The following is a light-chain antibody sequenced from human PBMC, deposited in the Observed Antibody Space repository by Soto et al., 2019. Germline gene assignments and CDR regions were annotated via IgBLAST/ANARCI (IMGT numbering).Light chain of an antibody. J-gene: IGKJ1*01. CDR3: QQYGSSRT. CDR2: GAS. Sequence: EIVLTQSPGTLSLSPGERATLSCRASQSVSSSYVAWYQQKPGQAPMLLIYGASSRATGIPDRFSGSGSGTDFTITISRLEPEDFAEYYCQQYGSSRTFGRGTKVEIK. V-gene: IGKV3-20*01. CDR1: QSVSSSY.